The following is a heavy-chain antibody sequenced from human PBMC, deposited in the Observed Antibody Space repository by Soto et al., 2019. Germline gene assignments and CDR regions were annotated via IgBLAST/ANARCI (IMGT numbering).Heavy chain of an antibody. Sequence: EVQLLESGGGLAQPGGSLRLSCAASGFTFRNNVLSWVRQAPGKGLDWVSGITGSGRDTYYADSVKGRFTISRDNSKNMVFLQMNSLSAEETALYYCAKNGLDNSPSAIDSWGPGTLVTVSS. V-gene: IGHV3-23*01. CDR3: AKNGLDNSPSAIDS. J-gene: IGHJ4*02. D-gene: IGHD2-8*01. CDR2: ITGSGRDT. CDR1: GFTFRNNV.